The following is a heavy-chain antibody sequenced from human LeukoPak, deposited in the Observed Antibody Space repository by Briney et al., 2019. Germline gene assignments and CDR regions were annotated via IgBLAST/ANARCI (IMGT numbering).Heavy chain of an antibody. CDR1: GFTFDEYA. V-gene: IGHV3-9*01. Sequence: GRSLRVSCAASGFTFDEYAMHWVRQAPGKGLEWVSGTSWNSNNIVYADSVKGRFTISRDNAKNSLYLQMNSLRVEDTALYYCAKDIGEEQWRGIDLWGQGTLVTVSS. D-gene: IGHD6-19*01. J-gene: IGHJ4*02. CDR3: AKDIGEEQWRGIDL. CDR2: TSWNSNNI.